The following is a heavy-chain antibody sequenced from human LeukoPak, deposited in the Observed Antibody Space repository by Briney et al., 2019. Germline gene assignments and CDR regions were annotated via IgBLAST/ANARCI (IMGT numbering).Heavy chain of an antibody. CDR3: ARHSVAVTSWSFNYFDY. V-gene: IGHV4-39*01. CDR1: GGSISSSSYY. D-gene: IGHD2-2*01. J-gene: IGHJ4*02. CDR2: IYYSGST. Sequence: SETLSLTCTVSGGSISSSSYYWGWIRQPPGKGLEWIGGIYYSGSTYYNPSLKSRVTISVDTSKNQFSLKVSSATAADTAVYYCARHSVAVTSWSFNYFDYWGQGTLVTVSS.